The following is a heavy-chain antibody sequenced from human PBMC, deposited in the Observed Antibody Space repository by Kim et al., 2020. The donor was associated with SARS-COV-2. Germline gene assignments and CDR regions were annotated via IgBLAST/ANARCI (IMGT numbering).Heavy chain of an antibody. CDR2: ISYDGSNK. V-gene: IGHV3-30*18. J-gene: IGHJ4*02. CDR3: AKTKGYSYAYFDY. Sequence: GGSLRLSCAASGFTFSSYGMHWVRQAPGKGLEWVAVISYDGSNKYYADSVKGRFTISRDNSKNTLYLQMNSLRAEDTAVYYCAKTKGYSYAYFDYWGQGTLVTVSS. D-gene: IGHD5-18*01. CDR1: GFTFSSYG.